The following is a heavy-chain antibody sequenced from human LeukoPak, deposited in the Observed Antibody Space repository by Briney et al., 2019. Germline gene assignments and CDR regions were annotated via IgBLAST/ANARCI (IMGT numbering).Heavy chain of an antibody. V-gene: IGHV3-7*01. CDR3: ARDAYYYDSSGYYDY. D-gene: IGHD3-22*01. CDR1: GFTVSSNY. Sequence: GGSLRLSCAASGFTVSSNYMSWVRQAPGKGLEWVANIKQDGSEKYYVDSVKGRFTISRDNAKNSLYLQMNSLRAEDTAVYYCARDAYYYDSSGYYDYWGQGTLVTVSS. CDR2: IKQDGSEK. J-gene: IGHJ4*02.